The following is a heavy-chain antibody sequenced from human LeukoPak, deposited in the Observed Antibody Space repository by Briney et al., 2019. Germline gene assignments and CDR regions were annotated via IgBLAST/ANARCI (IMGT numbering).Heavy chain of an antibody. D-gene: IGHD3-9*01. CDR3: ARDVERYSWAAFDI. CDR2: ISSSSSYI. Sequence: PGGSLRLSCAASGFTFSSYSMNWVRQAPGKGLEWVSSISSSSSYIYYADSVKGRFTISRDSAKNSLYLQMNSLRAEDTAVYYCARDVERYSWAAFDIWGQGTMVTVSS. V-gene: IGHV3-21*01. CDR1: GFTFSSYS. J-gene: IGHJ3*02.